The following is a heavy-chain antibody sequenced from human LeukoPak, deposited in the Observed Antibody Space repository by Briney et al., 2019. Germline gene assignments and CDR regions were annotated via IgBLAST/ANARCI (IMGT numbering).Heavy chain of an antibody. CDR2: IDYTSSHI. CDR3: ARAADGSGRGAFDI. D-gene: IGHD3-10*01. V-gene: IGHV3-21*01. Sequence: GGSLRLSCAASGFTFSTYSMNWVRQAPGKGLEWVSSIDYTSSHIYYVDSVKGRFTVSRDNAKNSLYPQMNSLRAEATAVYYCARAADGSGRGAFDIWGQGTMVIVSS. CDR1: GFTFSTYS. J-gene: IGHJ3*02.